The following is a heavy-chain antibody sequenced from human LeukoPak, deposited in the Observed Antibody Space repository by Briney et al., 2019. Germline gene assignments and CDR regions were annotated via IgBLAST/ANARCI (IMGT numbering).Heavy chain of an antibody. CDR2: MKEDGTEI. Sequence: GGSLRLSCVVSGFTFDMSTMTWVRQAPGKGPEWVAKMKEDGTEIFYAGSVDGRFTISRDNSKNSLYLQMNSLRVEDTAVYYCAKDLAVSSSQSDPYYFDYWGQGTLVTVSS. J-gene: IGHJ4*02. CDR1: GFTFDMST. D-gene: IGHD6-13*01. CDR3: AKDLAVSSSQSDPYYFDY. V-gene: IGHV3-7*01.